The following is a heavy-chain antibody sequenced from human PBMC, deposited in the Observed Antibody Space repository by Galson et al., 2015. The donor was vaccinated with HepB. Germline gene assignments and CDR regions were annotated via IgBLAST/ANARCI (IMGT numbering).Heavy chain of an antibody. V-gene: IGHV1-69*13. CDR3: ARERRMELWFGELPPYFDY. CDR2: IIPIFGTA. CDR1: GGTFSSYA. J-gene: IGHJ4*02. D-gene: IGHD3-10*01. Sequence: SVKVSCKASGGTFSSYAISWVRQAPGQGLEWMGGIIPIFGTANYAQKFQGRVTITADESTSTAYMELSSLRSEDTAVYYCARERRMELWFGELPPYFDYWGQGTLVTVSS.